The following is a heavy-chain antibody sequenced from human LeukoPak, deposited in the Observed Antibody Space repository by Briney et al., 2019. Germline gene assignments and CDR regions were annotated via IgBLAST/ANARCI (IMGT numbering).Heavy chain of an antibody. CDR2: IYYSGST. V-gene: IGHV4-59*08. Sequence: SETLSLTCTVSGGSISSYYWSWIRQPPGKGLEWIGYIYYSGSTNYNPSLKNRVTISVDTSKNPFSLKLSSLTAADTAVYYCARGYDFWSGYQHYDYWGQGTLVTVSS. J-gene: IGHJ4*02. CDR1: GGSISSYY. D-gene: IGHD3-3*01. CDR3: ARGYDFWSGYQHYDY.